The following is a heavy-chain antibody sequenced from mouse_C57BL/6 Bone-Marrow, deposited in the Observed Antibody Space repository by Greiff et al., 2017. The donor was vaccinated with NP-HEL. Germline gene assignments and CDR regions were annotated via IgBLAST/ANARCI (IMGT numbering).Heavy chain of an antibody. Sequence: VQLQQSGPELVKPGASVKIPCKASGYTFTDYNMDWVKQSHGKSLEWIGDINPNNGGTIYNQKFKGKATLTVDKSSSTAYMELRSLTSEDTAVYYCARRGNYYGSSFYWYFDVWGTGTTVTVSS. CDR3: ARRGNYYGSSFYWYFDV. D-gene: IGHD1-1*01. V-gene: IGHV1-18*01. CDR2: INPNNGGT. J-gene: IGHJ1*03. CDR1: GYTFTDYN.